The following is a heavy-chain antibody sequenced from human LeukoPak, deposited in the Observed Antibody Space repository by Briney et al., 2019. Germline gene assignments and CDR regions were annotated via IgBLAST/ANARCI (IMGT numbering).Heavy chain of an antibody. D-gene: IGHD4-11*01. J-gene: IGHJ3*02. V-gene: IGHV4-34*12. CDR3: ARAPWAYGNYVHAFDI. CDR2: IIHSGTT. Sequence: PSETLSLTCAVYVDSFSYYYWTWIHQPPGKGLEWIGDIIHSGTTNYNASLKSRVTISVDTSKNHFSLKLTSVTAADTAVYYCARAPWAYGNYVHAFDIWGHGTMVTVSS. CDR1: VDSFSYYY.